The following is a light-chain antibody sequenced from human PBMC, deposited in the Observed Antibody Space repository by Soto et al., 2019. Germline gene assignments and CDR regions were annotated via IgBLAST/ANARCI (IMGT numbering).Light chain of an antibody. J-gene: IGKJ1*01. V-gene: IGKV1-6*01. CDR1: QAIRTE. CDR3: LQDYSYPRT. CDR2: GTS. Sequence: AIHMTQSPSSLSASVGDRVIITCRASQAIRTELGWYQQRPGKAPKLLIYGTSNLQSGVPSRFSGSGSGTDFTLTINGLQPEDFATYYCLQDYSYPRTFGQGTKVDVK.